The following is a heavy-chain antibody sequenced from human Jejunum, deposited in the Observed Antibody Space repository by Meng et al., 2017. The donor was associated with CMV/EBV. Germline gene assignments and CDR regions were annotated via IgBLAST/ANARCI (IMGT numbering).Heavy chain of an antibody. V-gene: IGHV3-23*01. Sequence: FSSYALTWVRKAPGKGLEWVSSISGSGGSTYYADSVKGRFTISRDNSKNTLYLQMNSLRAEDTAVYYCGKAAVGSSSGPWYGSYYFDYWGQRTLVPSPQ. D-gene: IGHD6-19*01. CDR1: FSSYA. J-gene: IGHJ4*02. CDR2: ISGSGGST. CDR3: GKAAVGSSSGPWYGSYYFDY.